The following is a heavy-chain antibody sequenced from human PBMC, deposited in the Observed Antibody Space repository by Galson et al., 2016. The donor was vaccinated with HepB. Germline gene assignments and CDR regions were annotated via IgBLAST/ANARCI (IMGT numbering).Heavy chain of an antibody. CDR2: IKSRTDGGTT. CDR3: TTKGGISWPPY. J-gene: IGHJ4*02. D-gene: IGHD6-13*01. V-gene: IGHV3-15*07. Sequence: SLRLSCAASGFPFTKAWMNWVRQAPGKGLEWVGQIKSRTDGGTTEYGAPVNGRFTISRDDSKNTGYLQMNNLKTDDTAVYYCTTKGGISWPPYWGQGTLVIVSS. CDR1: GFPFTKAW.